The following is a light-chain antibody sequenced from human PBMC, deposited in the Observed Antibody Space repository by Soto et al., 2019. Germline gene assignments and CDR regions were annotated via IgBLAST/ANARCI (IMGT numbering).Light chain of an antibody. CDR3: QQRSNWPPWT. CDR1: QSVSSY. Sequence: EIVLTQNKATLSLSPGERATLSCRASQSVSSYLAWYQQKPGQAPRLLIYDASNRATGIPARFSGSGSGTDFTLTISSLEPEDFAVYYCQQRSNWPPWTFGQGTKVDIK. J-gene: IGKJ1*01. CDR2: DAS. V-gene: IGKV3-11*01.